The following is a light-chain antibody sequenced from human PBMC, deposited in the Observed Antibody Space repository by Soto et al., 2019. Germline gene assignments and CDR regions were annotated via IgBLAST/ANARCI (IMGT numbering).Light chain of an antibody. CDR1: NSNIGTGFD. V-gene: IGLV1-40*01. CDR2: GTS. J-gene: IGLJ2*01. CDR3: QSYHSGNVV. Sequence: QLVLTQPPSVSGAPGQRVTIACTGNNSNIGTGFDVHWYRHFPGAAPKLLLSGTSHRPSGVPDRFSGSKSGTSASLAITGLQADDEADYYCQSYHSGNVVFGGGTKLTVL.